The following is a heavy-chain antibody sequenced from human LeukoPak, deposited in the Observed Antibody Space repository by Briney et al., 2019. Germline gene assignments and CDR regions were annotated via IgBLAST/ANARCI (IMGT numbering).Heavy chain of an antibody. D-gene: IGHD6-13*01. J-gene: IGHJ5*01. CDR3: ARDAFQGSSWSNWFDS. CDR2: INANIGST. Sequence: ASVKVSCKASGYTFNTNGLNWVRQAPGQGLQWMGWINANIGSTNYAQIFQGRVTMTTDTSTSTAYLELTSLTSDDTAIYYCARDAFQGSSWSNWFDSWGQGTLVIVSS. V-gene: IGHV1-18*01. CDR1: GYTFNTNG.